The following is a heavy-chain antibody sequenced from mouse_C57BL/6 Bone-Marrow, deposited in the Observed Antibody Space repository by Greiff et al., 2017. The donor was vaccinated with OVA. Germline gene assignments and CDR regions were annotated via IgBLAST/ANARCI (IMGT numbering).Heavy chain of an antibody. CDR3: AREGGWPFAY. J-gene: IGHJ3*01. D-gene: IGHD2-3*01. CDR1: GYTFTSYW. CDR2: IDPSDSYT. V-gene: IGHV1-69*01. Sequence: QVQLQQPGAELVMPGASVKLSCKASGYTFTSYWMHWVKQRPGQGLEWIGEIDPSDSYTNYNQKFKGKSTLTVDKSSSTAYMQLSSLTSEDSAVYYCAREGGWPFAYGGQGTLVTVSA.